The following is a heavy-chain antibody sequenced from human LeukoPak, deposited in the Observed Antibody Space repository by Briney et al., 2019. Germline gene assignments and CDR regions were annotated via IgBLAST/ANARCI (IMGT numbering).Heavy chain of an antibody. CDR3: ARYRNEALFAFDI. CDR2: IYYSGST. V-gene: IGHV4-59*01. J-gene: IGHJ3*02. Sequence: SETLSLTXTVSGDSITNYYWSWIRQPPGKGLEWIGYIYYSGSTNYNPSLKSRVTISVDTSKSQFSLKLNSVTAADTAVYYCARYRNEALFAFDIWGQGTMVTVSS. D-gene: IGHD1-14*01. CDR1: GDSITNYY.